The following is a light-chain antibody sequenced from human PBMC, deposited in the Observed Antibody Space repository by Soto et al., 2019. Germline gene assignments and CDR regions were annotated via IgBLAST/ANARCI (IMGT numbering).Light chain of an antibody. CDR1: QTINSW. CDR3: LQDYNFPRT. CDR2: DGS. V-gene: IGKV1-6*01. Sequence: IQMTRSPSTLSASVGDRVTITCRASQTINSWLAWYQQKPGKAPKLLIYDGSKLQSGVPSRFSGSVSGTDFTLTISSLQPEDFATYYCLQDYNFPRTFGQGTKVDIK. J-gene: IGKJ1*01.